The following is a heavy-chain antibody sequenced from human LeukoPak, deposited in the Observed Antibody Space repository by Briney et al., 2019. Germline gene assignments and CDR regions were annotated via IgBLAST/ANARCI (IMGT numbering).Heavy chain of an antibody. CDR2: ISFTSTTI. D-gene: IGHD4-17*01. V-gene: IGHV3-48*02. CDR3: ARGETAVTSNLDH. Sequence: GGSLRLSCAASGFTFSSCSMICDRQAPGKGLEWVSYISFTSTTIYYADSVKGRFSISRDNARNSLYLKMNSLRHEDTAVYYCARGETAVTSNLDHWGQGTLVTVSS. CDR1: GFTFSSCS. J-gene: IGHJ4*02.